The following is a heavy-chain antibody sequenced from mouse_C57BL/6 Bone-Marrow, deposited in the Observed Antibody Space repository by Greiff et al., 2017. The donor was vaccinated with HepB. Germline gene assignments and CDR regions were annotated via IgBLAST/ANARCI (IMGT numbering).Heavy chain of an antibody. Sequence: VQLQQSGAELVRPGASVKLSCTASGFNIKDYYMHWVKQRPEQGLEWIGRIDPEDGDTEYAPKFQGKATMTADTSSNTAYLQLSSLTSEDTAVYYCTTRGLLRFLFDYWCQGTTLTVSS. J-gene: IGHJ2*01. CDR1: GFNIKDYY. V-gene: IGHV14-1*01. CDR2: IDPEDGDT. D-gene: IGHD1-1*01. CDR3: TTRGLLRFLFDY.